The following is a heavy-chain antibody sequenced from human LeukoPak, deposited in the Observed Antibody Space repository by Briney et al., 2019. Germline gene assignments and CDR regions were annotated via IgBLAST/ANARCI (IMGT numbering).Heavy chain of an antibody. CDR3: ARDNRDGGDSYYYYYYMDV. J-gene: IGHJ6*03. CDR1: GYTFTSYD. D-gene: IGHD4-23*01. CDR2: MNPNSGNT. V-gene: IGHV1-8*03. Sequence: ASVKVSCKASGYTFTSYDINWVRQATGQGLEWMGWMNPNSGNTGYAQKFQGRVTITRNTSISTAYMELSSLRSDDTAVYYCARDNRDGGDSYYYYYYMDVWGKGTTVTVSS.